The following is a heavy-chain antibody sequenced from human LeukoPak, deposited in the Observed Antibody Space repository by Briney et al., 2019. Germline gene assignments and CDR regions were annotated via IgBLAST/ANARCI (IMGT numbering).Heavy chain of an antibody. Sequence: SETLSLTCTVSGGSISSGGYYWSWIRQHPGKGLEWIGYIYYSGSTYYNPSLKSRVTISVDTSKNRFSLKLSSVTAADTAVYYCARSSGYHQIDYWGQGTLVTVSS. V-gene: IGHV4-31*03. J-gene: IGHJ4*02. CDR2: IYYSGST. CDR3: ARSSGYHQIDY. D-gene: IGHD3-22*01. CDR1: GGSISSGGYY.